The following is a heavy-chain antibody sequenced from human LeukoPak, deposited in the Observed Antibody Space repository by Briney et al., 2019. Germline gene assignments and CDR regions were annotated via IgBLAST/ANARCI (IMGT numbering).Heavy chain of an antibody. CDR3: AKDRGSGWNGPDY. J-gene: IGHJ4*02. CDR2: IWYDGSNK. D-gene: IGHD6-19*01. V-gene: IGHV3-33*06. Sequence: PGRSLRLSCAASGFTFSSNGMHWFRQAPGKGLEWVAVIWYDGSNKYYADSVKGRFTISRDNSKNTLYLQMNSLRAEDTAVYYCAKDRGSGWNGPDYWGQGTLVTVSS. CDR1: GFTFSSNG.